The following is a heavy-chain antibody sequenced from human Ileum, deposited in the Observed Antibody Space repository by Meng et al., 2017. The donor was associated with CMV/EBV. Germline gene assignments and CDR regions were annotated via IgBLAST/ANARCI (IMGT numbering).Heavy chain of an antibody. D-gene: IGHD6-19*01. CDR3: ARALGLGAVMPNYDAFDL. CDR1: GFTFSSYA. J-gene: IGHJ3*01. V-gene: IGHV3-23*01. Sequence: GGSLRLSCAASGFTFSSYAMSWVRQAPGKGLEWVSAIRDSGANTYYAGSVTGRFTISRDNSHNTLYLQMHSLRAEDTAVYYCARALGLGAVMPNYDAFDLWGQGTVVTVSS. CDR2: IRDSGANT.